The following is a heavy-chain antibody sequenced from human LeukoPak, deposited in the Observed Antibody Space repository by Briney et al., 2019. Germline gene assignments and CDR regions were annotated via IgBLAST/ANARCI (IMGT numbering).Heavy chain of an antibody. Sequence: PGGSLKLSCAASGFTFIDFGVNWVRQAPGKGLEWVSYISGSGTTIYYADSVKGRFAISRDNVKNSLSQQMNSLRAEDTAVYYCARSAYAYSFDYWGQGTLVSVSS. CDR1: GFTFIDFG. CDR3: ARSAYAYSFDY. J-gene: IGHJ4*02. CDR2: ISGSGTTI. V-gene: IGHV3-48*03. D-gene: IGHD4-11*01.